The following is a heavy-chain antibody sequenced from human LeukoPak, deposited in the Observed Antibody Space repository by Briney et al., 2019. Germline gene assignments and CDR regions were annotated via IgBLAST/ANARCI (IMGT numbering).Heavy chain of an antibody. V-gene: IGHV4-38-2*02. CDR1: GYSISSGYY. CDR3: AGTGIAVA. Sequence: PSETLSLTCTVSGYSISSGYYWGWIRQPPGKGLEWIGSIYHSGSTYYNPSLKSRVTISVDTSKNQFSLKLSSVTAADTAMYYCAGTGIAVAWGQGTLVTVSS. J-gene: IGHJ4*02. CDR2: IYHSGST. D-gene: IGHD6-19*01.